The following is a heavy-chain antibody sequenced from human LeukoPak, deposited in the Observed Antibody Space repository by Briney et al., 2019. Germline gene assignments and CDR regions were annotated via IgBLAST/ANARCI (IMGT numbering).Heavy chain of an antibody. J-gene: IGHJ4*02. V-gene: IGHV3-30-3*01. D-gene: IGHD1-26*01. Sequence: GGSLRLSCAASGFTFSSYAMHWVRQAPGKGLEGVAVISYDGSNKYYADSVKGRFTISRDNSKNTLYLQMNSLRAEDTAVYYCARGGGSLWDYVDYWGQGTLVTVSS. CDR2: ISYDGSNK. CDR1: GFTFSSYA. CDR3: ARGGGSLWDYVDY.